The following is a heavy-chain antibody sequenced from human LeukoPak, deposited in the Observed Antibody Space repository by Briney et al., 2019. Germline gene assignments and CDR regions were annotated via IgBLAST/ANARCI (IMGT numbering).Heavy chain of an antibody. D-gene: IGHD3-3*01. CDR2: IYSGGST. CDR3: AIWSGYYFDY. CDR1: GFTVSSNY. Sequence: GGSLRLSCAASGFTVSSNYMSWVRQAPGKGLEWVSVIYSGGSTYYADSVKGRFTISRHNSKNTLYFQMNSLRAEDTAVYYCAIWSGYYFDYWGQGTLVTVSS. J-gene: IGHJ4*02. V-gene: IGHV3-53*04.